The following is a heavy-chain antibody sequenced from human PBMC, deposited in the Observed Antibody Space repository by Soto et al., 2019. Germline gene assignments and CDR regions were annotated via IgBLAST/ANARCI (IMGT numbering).Heavy chain of an antibody. V-gene: IGHV4-4*07. D-gene: IGHD4-17*01. CDR1: GDSVSKYY. J-gene: IGHJ4*02. CDR2: IYTTRSP. Sequence: SSETLSLTCTVSGDSVSKYYWNWIRQPAGKGLEWIGRIYTTRSPNYNPSLKSRVTMSVDKSKNQFSLKLNLTSVTAADTAVYYCARSPAYGDYANLDXWGQGTLVTVSX. CDR3: ARSPAYGDYANLDX.